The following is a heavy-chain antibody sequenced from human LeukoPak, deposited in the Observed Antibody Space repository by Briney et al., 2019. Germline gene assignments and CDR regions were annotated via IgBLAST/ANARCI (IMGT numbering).Heavy chain of an antibody. V-gene: IGHV3-23*01. CDR2: ISGRGGNT. Sequence: GGSLRLSCAASGITFSSYAMSWVRQAPGKGLEWVSGISGRGGNTYYADSVKGRFTISRDNSKNTLYLQMNSLRAEDAAVYYCARGSYYDSSGYYYGMDVWGQGTTVTVSS. D-gene: IGHD3-22*01. CDR3: ARGSYYDSSGYYYGMDV. J-gene: IGHJ6*02. CDR1: GITFSSYA.